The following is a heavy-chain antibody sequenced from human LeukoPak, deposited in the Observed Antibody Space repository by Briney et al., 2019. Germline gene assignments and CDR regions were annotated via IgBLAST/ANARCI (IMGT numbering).Heavy chain of an antibody. V-gene: IGHV3-20*04. D-gene: IGHD5-18*01. J-gene: IGHJ4*02. CDR1: GFTFDDYG. CDR3: AKGDGYSYGRTYFDY. CDR2: INWNGGST. Sequence: GGSLRLSCAASGFTFDDYGMSWVRQAPGKGLEWVSGINWNGGSTGYADSVKGRFTISRDNAKNSLYLQMNSLRAEDTALYYCAKGDGYSYGRTYFDYWGQGTLVTVSS.